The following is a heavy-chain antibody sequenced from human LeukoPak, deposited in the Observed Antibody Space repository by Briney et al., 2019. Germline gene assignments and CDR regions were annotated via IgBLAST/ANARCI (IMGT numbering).Heavy chain of an antibody. CDR2: IYPGDSDT. D-gene: IGHD3-3*01. CDR3: ARQNDFRLDY. V-gene: IGHV5-51*01. Sequence: GESLRISCKDSGYTFSSYWIGWVRQMPGKGLEWMGIIYPGDSDTRYSPSLQGQVTISVDTSIGTAYLQWSSLKASDTAIYYCARQNDFRLDYWGQGTLVTVSS. J-gene: IGHJ4*02. CDR1: GYTFSSYW.